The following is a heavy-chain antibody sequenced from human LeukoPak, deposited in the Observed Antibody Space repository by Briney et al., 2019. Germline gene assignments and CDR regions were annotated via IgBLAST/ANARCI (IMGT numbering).Heavy chain of an antibody. CDR2: SNHSGST. D-gene: IGHD3-16*01. J-gene: IGHJ6*04. CDR3: ARGQIDYSSLNLKDHYYYYYGMDV. CDR1: GGSFSGDY. Sequence: SETLSLTCAVYGGSFSGDYWSWIRQPPGKGREWIGESNHSGSTNYNPSLKRRVTISVDTSKNQFSLKLSSVPDADTAVYYCARGQIDYSSLNLKDHYYYYYGMDVWGKGTTVTVSP. V-gene: IGHV4-34*01.